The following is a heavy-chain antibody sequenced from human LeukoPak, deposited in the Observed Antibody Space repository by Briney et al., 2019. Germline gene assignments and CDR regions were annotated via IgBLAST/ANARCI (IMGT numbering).Heavy chain of an antibody. CDR1: GGSISSSSYY. CDR2: IYYSGST. V-gene: IGHV4-39*01. Sequence: SETLSLTCTVSGGSISSSSYYWGWIRQPPGKGLEWIGSIYYSGSTYYNPSLKSRVTISVDTSKNQFSLKLSSVTAADTAVYYCARAEGPFDYWGQGTLVTVPS. CDR3: ARAEGPFDY. J-gene: IGHJ4*02.